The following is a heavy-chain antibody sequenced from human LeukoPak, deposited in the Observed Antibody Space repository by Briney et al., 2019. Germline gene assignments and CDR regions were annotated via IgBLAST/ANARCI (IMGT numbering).Heavy chain of an antibody. V-gene: IGHV5-51*01. Sequence: GESLTISCKASGYTFSNYWIGWVRQKPGKGLEWMGIIYPDDSDTRYSPSFQGQVTISADKSISTAYLQWSSLKASDTAVYYCVRPREMARIDGGLGYWGQGTLVTVS. CDR1: GYTFSNYW. CDR2: IYPDDSDT. J-gene: IGHJ4*02. D-gene: IGHD5-24*01. CDR3: VRPREMARIDGGLGY.